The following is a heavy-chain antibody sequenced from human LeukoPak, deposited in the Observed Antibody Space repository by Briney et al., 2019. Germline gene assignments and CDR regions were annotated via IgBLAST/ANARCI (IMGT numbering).Heavy chain of an antibody. Sequence: GGSLRLSCAASGFTFSSYGMHWVRQAPGKGLEWVAVISYDGSNKYYADSVKGRFTISRDNSKNTLYLQMNSLRAEDTAVYYCAKDPKQWLAPIYYFDYWGQGTLVTVSS. CDR1: GFTFSSYG. CDR2: ISYDGSNK. CDR3: AKDPKQWLAPIYYFDY. D-gene: IGHD6-19*01. J-gene: IGHJ4*02. V-gene: IGHV3-30*18.